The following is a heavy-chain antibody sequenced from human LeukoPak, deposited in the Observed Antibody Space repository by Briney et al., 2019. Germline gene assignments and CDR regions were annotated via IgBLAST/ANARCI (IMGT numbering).Heavy chain of an antibody. CDR1: GYTFTGYY. Sequence: ASVKVSCKASGYTFTGYYMHWVRQAPGQGLEWMGWINPNSGGTNYAQKFQGRVTMTRDTSISTAYMELSRLRSDDTAVYYCAGTTVTTSLPCYWGQGTLVTVSS. CDR3: AGTTVTTSLPCY. J-gene: IGHJ4*02. CDR2: INPNSGGT. V-gene: IGHV1-2*02. D-gene: IGHD4-17*01.